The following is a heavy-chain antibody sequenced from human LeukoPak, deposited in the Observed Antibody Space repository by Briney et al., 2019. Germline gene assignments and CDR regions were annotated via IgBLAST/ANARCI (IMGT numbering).Heavy chain of an antibody. V-gene: IGHV1-24*01. J-gene: IGHJ4*02. CDR2: FDPEDGET. D-gene: IGHD3-10*01. CDR1: GHTLTELS. Sequence: ASVKVSCKVSGHTLTELSMHWVRQAPGKGLEWMGGFDPEDGETIYAQKFQGRVTMTEDTSTDTAYMELSSLRSEDTAVYYCATVGVLWFREGYFDYWGQGTLVTVSS. CDR3: ATVGVLWFREGYFDY.